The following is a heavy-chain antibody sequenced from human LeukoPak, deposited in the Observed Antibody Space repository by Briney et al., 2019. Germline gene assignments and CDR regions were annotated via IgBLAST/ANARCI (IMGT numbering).Heavy chain of an antibody. Sequence: SETLSLTCAVSGVSISSGTYYWSCIRQPAGKGREWLGRIDASASTTSNPSFKSRVSIYVGTSKNQFSLKMSSVTAADTAVYYCAREAGESIPAAKRGVYYYEYYMDVWGTGTPATVSS. V-gene: IGHV4-61*02. CDR1: GVSISSGTYY. J-gene: IGHJ6*03. D-gene: IGHD2-2*01. CDR2: IDASAST. CDR3: AREAGESIPAAKRGVYYYEYYMDV.